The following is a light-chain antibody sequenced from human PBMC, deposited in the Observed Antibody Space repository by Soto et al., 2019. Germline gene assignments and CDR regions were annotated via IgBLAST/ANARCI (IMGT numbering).Light chain of an antibody. Sequence: EIVLTQSPGALPLSPGERAILSCRASQSVSSSYLAWYQQKPGQAPRLHIYGASSRATGIPDRFSGRGSGTDFTVSISRLKPEEFAVYYYHQYGSSPPIPFGQGTRLEIK. V-gene: IGKV3-20*01. CDR2: GAS. CDR3: HQYGSSPPIP. CDR1: QSVSSSY. J-gene: IGKJ5*01.